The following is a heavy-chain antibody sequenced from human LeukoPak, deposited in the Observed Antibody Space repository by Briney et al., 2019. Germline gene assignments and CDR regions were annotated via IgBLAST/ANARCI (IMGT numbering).Heavy chain of an antibody. V-gene: IGHV1-18*01. Sequence: ASVKVSCTASGYTFTSYGISWVRQAPGQGLEWMGWISAYNGNTNYAQKLQGRVTMTTDTSTSTAYMELRSLRSDDTAVYYCAREWYSYPFFDYWGQGTLVTVSS. CDR1: GYTFTSYG. CDR3: AREWYSYPFFDY. D-gene: IGHD5-18*01. CDR2: ISAYNGNT. J-gene: IGHJ4*02.